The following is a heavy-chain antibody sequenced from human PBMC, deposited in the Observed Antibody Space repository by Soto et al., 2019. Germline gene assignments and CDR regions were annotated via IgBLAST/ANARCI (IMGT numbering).Heavy chain of an antibody. CDR2: ISGSGGNT. CDR1: GFTFSSYA. D-gene: IGHD3-22*01. CDR3: ANLGGYYDSSGYYYGYYYGMDV. V-gene: IGHV3-23*01. J-gene: IGHJ6*02. Sequence: PVGSLRLSCAASGFTFSSYAMSWVRQAPGKGLEWVSGISGSGGNTYYADSVKGRFTISRDNSKNTLYLQTNSLRAEDTAVYYCANLGGYYDSSGYYYGYYYGMDVWGQGTTVTVSS.